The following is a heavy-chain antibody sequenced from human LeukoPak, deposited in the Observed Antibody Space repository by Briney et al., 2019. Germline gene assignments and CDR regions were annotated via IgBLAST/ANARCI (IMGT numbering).Heavy chain of an antibody. CDR1: GFNFRNYE. D-gene: IGHD3-10*01. Sequence: GSPRDSRAAYGFNFRNYEMSWVCQAPGKGLEWVSGMSGSGGTPYYADSVKGRFTISRDNSKNTLYLQMNSLRAEDTALYYCAKALSGGSGHFYFDHWGEGALGSVSS. CDR2: MSGSGGTP. J-gene: IGHJ4*02. V-gene: IGHV3-23*01. CDR3: AKALSGGSGHFYFDH.